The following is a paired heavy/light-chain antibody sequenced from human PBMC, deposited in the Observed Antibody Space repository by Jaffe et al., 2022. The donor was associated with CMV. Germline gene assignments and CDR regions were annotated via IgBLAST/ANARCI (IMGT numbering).Light chain of an antibody. CDR1: SSNIGSNY. Sequence: QSVLTQPPSASGTPGQRVTISCSGSSSNIGSNYVYWYQQLPGTAPKLLIYRNNQRPSGVPDRFSGSKSGTSASLAISGLRSEDEADYYCAAWDDSLSGSWVFGGGTKLTVL. CDR3: AAWDDSLSGSWV. J-gene: IGLJ3*02. V-gene: IGLV1-47*01. CDR2: RNN.
Heavy chain of an antibody. Sequence: QVQLVQSGAEVKKPGSSVKVSCKASGGTFSSYAISWVRQAPGQGLEWMGRIIPILGIANYAQKFQGRVTITADKSTSTAYMELSSLRSEDTAVYYCARDYQDCSSTSCYDWAMDYYYMDVWGKGTTVTVSS. D-gene: IGHD2-2*01. CDR3: ARDYQDCSSTSCYDWAMDYYYMDV. J-gene: IGHJ6*03. CDR2: IIPILGIA. CDR1: GGTFSSYA. V-gene: IGHV1-69*09.